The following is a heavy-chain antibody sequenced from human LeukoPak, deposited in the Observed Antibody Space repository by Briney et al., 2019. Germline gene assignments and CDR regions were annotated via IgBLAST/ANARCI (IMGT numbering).Heavy chain of an antibody. J-gene: IGHJ4*02. CDR2: ISGSGGST. Sequence: GGSLRLSCAASGFTFNNYVMSWVRQAPGKGLEWVSAISGSGGSTYYADSVKGRFTISRDNSKNTLYLQMNSLRAEDTAVYYCAKDGGWSEFDYWGQGTLVTVSS. V-gene: IGHV3-23*01. CDR1: GFTFNNYV. CDR3: AKDGGWSEFDY. D-gene: IGHD6-19*01.